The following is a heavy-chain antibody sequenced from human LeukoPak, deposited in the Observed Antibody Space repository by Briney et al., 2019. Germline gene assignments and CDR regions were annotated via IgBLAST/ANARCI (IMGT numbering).Heavy chain of an antibody. CDR2: INPNSGGT. J-gene: IGHJ4*02. CDR1: GYTFTGYY. V-gene: IGHV1-2*06. CDR3: ARVSKKFGSGYKFDY. Sequence: ASVKVSCKASGYTFTGYYMHWVRQAPGQGLEWMGRINPNSGGTNYAQKFQGRVTMTRDTSISTAYMELSRLRSDDTAVYYCARVSKKFGSGYKFDYWGQGTLVTVSS. D-gene: IGHD3-22*01.